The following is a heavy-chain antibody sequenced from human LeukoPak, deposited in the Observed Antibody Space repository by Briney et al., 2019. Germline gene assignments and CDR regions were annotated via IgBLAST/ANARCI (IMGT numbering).Heavy chain of an antibody. CDR1: GGSISNYY. J-gene: IGHJ6*03. CDR2: ISYIGST. Sequence: SETLSLTCTVSGGSISNYYWSWIRQPPGKGLEWIGYISYIGSTKYNPSLKSRVTISEDTSKKQFSLKLSSVTAADTAVYYCAGSYHFYMDVWGKGTTVTVSS. CDR3: AGSYHFYMDV. V-gene: IGHV4-59*01.